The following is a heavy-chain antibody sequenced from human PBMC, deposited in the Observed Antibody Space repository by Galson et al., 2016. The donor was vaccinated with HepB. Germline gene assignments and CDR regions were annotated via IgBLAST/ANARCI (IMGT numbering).Heavy chain of an antibody. CDR1: GFTLSSYG. J-gene: IGHJ4*02. Sequence: SLRLSCAASGFTLSSYGMHWVRQAPGKGLEWVAVISYDGSNKYYADSVKGRFTISRDNSKNTLYLQMNRLRAEDTAVYYCAKDGHARVFDSWGQGTLVTVSS. V-gene: IGHV3-30*18. CDR2: ISYDGSNK. CDR3: AKDGHARVFDS.